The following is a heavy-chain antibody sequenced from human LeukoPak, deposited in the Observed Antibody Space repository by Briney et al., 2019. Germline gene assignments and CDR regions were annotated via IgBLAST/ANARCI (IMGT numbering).Heavy chain of an antibody. D-gene: IGHD6-6*01. J-gene: IGHJ4*02. Sequence: GSSVKVSCKASGGTFSSYAISWVRQAPGQGLEWMGGIIPIFGTANYAQKLQGRVTMTTDTSTSTAYLELRSLRSDDTAVYYCANTIGARLMYFDYWGQGTLVTVSS. CDR3: ANTIGARLMYFDY. CDR1: GGTFSSYA. V-gene: IGHV1-69*05. CDR2: IIPIFGTA.